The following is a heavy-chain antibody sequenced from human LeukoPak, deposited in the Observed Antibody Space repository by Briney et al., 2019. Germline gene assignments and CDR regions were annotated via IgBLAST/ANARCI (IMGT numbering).Heavy chain of an antibody. CDR3: TRGRAYYDSTGYYY. CDR1: GGSMTNYY. CDR2: TYYSGNT. D-gene: IGHD3-22*01. V-gene: IGHV4-59*01. Sequence: SETLSLTCTVSGGSMTNYYWTWIRQSPGKGLEWIGHTYYSGNTNYNPSLKSRVTISIDTSKNQLSLKLSSVTAADTAVYYCTRGRAYYDSTGYYYWGRGILVTVSS. J-gene: IGHJ4*02.